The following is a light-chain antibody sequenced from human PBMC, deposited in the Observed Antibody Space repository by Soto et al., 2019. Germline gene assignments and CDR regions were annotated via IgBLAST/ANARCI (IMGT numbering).Light chain of an antibody. CDR1: SGYVSYI. CDR3: ETWANNIWV. CDR2: LEGTGRY. V-gene: IGLV4-60*03. Sequence: QAVVTQSSSASASLGSSVKLTCTLSSGYVSYIVAWHQLKPGKDPRYLMKLEGTGRYNKGSGVPDRFSGSSSRPDRYLTISHLQSEDEADYYGETWANNIWVFGGGTKLTVL. J-gene: IGLJ3*02.